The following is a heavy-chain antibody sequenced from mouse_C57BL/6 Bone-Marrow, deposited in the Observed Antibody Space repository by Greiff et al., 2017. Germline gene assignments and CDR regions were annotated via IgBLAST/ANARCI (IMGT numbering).Heavy chain of an antibody. D-gene: IGHD4-1*01. CDR2: IWGVGST. CDR3: ASSLTYYAMDY. CDR1: GFSLTSYG. V-gene: IGHV2-6*01. J-gene: IGHJ4*01. Sequence: VKLQESGPGLVAPSQSLSITCTVSGFSLTSYGVDWVRQSPGKGLEWLGVIWGVGSTNYNSALKSRLSLSKDNSKSQVFLKMNSLQTDDTAMYYCASSLTYYAMDYWGQGTSVTVSS.